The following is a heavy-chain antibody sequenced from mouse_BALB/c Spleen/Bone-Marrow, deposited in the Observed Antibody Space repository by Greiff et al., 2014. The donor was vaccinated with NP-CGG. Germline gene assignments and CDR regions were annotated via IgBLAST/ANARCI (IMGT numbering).Heavy chain of an antibody. V-gene: IGHV14-3*02. CDR3: ARYYYGSSYFDY. J-gene: IGHJ2*01. CDR1: GFNIKDTH. Sequence: EVQVVESGAELVKPGASVKLSCTASGFNIKDTHMHWVKQRPEQGLEWIGRIDPANGNTKYDPKFQGKATITADTSSNTAYLQLSSLTSEDTAVYYCARYYYGSSYFDYWGQGATLTVSS. D-gene: IGHD1-1*01. CDR2: IDPANGNT.